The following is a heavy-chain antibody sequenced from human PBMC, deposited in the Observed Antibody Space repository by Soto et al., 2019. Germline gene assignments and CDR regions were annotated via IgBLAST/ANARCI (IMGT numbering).Heavy chain of an antibody. CDR1: GFTFSSYA. CDR3: AKVRSDPYSTRSYYYYGMDV. V-gene: IGHV3-23*01. J-gene: IGHJ6*02. Sequence: PGGSLRLSCAASGFTFSSYAMSWVRQAPGKGLEWVSAISGSGGSTYYADSVKGRFTISRDNSKNTLYLQMNSLRAEDTAVYYCAKVRSDPYSTRSYYYYGMDVWGQGTTVTVSS. D-gene: IGHD4-4*01. CDR2: ISGSGGST.